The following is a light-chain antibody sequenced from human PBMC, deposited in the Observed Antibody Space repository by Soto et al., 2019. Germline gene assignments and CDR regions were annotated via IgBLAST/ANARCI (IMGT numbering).Light chain of an antibody. CDR2: KAS. J-gene: IGKJ4*01. CDR1: QSISSW. CDR3: QQYIRWPLT. Sequence: DIQMNQSPSTLSAYVGDRVTITCRASQSISSWLAWYQQKPGKAPKLLIYKASSLESGVPSRFSGSGSGTEFTLTISSLQSEDFAVYYCQQYIRWPLTFGGGTMVDI. V-gene: IGKV1-5*03.